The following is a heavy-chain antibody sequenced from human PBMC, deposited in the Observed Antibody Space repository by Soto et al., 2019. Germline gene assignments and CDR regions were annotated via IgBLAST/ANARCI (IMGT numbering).Heavy chain of an antibody. CDR1: GGTFSSYT. D-gene: IGHD3-22*01. Sequence: QVQLVQSGAEVKKPGSSVKVSCKASGGTFSSYTISWVRQAPGQGLEWMGRIIPILGIANYAQKFQGRVTITADKSTSTAYMELSSLRSEDTAVYYCARGRYYDSSPTRRDAFDIWGQGTMVTVSS. V-gene: IGHV1-69*02. J-gene: IGHJ3*02. CDR3: ARGRYYDSSPTRRDAFDI. CDR2: IIPILGIA.